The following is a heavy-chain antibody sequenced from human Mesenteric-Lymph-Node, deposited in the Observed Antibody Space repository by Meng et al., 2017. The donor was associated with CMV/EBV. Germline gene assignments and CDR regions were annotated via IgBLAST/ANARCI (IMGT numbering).Heavy chain of an antibody. CDR2: INSDGSST. J-gene: IGHJ6*02. CDR3: ARDGGYCSSTSCYKYYYYGMDV. CDR1: GFTFSSYW. Sequence: LSLTCAASGFTFSSYWMHWVRQAPGKGLVWVSRINSDGSSTSYADSVRGRFTISRDNAKNTLYLQMNSLRAEDTAVYYCARDGGYCSSTSCYKYYYYGMDVWGQGTTVTVSS. D-gene: IGHD2-2*02. V-gene: IGHV3-74*01.